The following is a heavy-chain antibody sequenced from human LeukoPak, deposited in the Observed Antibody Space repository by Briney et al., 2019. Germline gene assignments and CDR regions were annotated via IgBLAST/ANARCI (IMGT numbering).Heavy chain of an antibody. V-gene: IGHV4-59*01. CDR2: IYYSGST. Sequence: PGGSLRLSCAASGFTFSNYVMSWIRQPPGKGLEWIGYIYYSGSTNYNPSLKSRVTISVDTSKNQFSLKLSSVTAADTAVYYCARVEYGDYGWFDPWGQGTLVTVSS. CDR1: GFTFSNYV. D-gene: IGHD4-17*01. CDR3: ARVEYGDYGWFDP. J-gene: IGHJ5*02.